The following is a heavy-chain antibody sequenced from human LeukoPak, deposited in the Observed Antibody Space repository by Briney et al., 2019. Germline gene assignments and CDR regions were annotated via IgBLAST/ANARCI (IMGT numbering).Heavy chain of an antibody. J-gene: IGHJ1*01. V-gene: IGHV3-21*01. CDR2: ISSSSSYI. D-gene: IGHD3-16*01. Sequence: GGSLRLSCADSGFTFSNYGMSWVRQAPGKGLEWVSSISSSSSYIYYADSVKGRFTISRGNAKNSLYLQMNSLRAEDTAVYYCAKDDDWGRYKHWGQGTLVTVSS. CDR3: AKDDDWGRYKH. CDR1: GFTFSNYG.